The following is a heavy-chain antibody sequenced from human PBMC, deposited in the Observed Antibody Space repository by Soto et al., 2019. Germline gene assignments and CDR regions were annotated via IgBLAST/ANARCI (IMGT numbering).Heavy chain of an antibody. V-gene: IGHV3-15*01. CDR1: GFTFSNAW. J-gene: IGHJ4*02. CDR2: IKRKSDGGTT. Sequence: GGSLRLSRAASGFTFSNAWMIWVRQAPGKGLEWVGRIKRKSDGGTTDYAAPVKGRFTISRDDSANTLYLQMNSLKTEDTAVYFCAVNDYLDYWGQGALVTVSS. CDR3: AVNDYLDY.